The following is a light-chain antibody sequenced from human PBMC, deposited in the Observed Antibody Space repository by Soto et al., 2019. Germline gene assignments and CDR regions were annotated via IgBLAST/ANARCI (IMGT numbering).Light chain of an antibody. J-gene: IGKJ5*01. CDR3: QQRKSYPIT. V-gene: IGKV1-9*01. Sequence: DIQLTQSPSFLSASVGDRVTITCRASQDINTYLAWYQQKPGKAPKLLIFAASTLQNGVPSRFSGSGSGTEFTVTITSMQPEDFETYYCQQRKSYPITFGQGTRLEIK. CDR1: QDINTY. CDR2: AAS.